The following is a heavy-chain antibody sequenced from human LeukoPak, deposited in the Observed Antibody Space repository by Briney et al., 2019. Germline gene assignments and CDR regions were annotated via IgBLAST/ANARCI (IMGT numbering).Heavy chain of an antibody. D-gene: IGHD3-22*01. CDR2: IRSKAYGGTT. Sequence: PGGSLRLSCAASGFTFSSYAMSWVRQAPGKGLEWVGFIRSKAYGGTTEYAASVKGRFTISRDDSKSIAYLQMNSLKTEDTAVYYCTRVLGPYCDSSGYYYFYYWGQGTLVTVSS. J-gene: IGHJ4*02. CDR3: TRVLGPYCDSSGYYYFYY. CDR1: GFTFSSYA. V-gene: IGHV3-49*04.